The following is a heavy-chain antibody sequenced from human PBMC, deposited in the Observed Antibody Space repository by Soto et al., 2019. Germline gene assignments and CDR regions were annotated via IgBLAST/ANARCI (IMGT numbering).Heavy chain of an antibody. CDR3: AKGSTYSFYFDH. CDR2: IIGNSGTT. Sequence: PGGSLRLSCVASGFSFSSYDMSWVRQAPGKGLEWVSFIIGNSGTTYYADSVKGRFTISRDNSKNTLYLQMSRLEAEDTAAYYCAKGSTYSFYFDHWGQGTLVTVSS. J-gene: IGHJ4*01. CDR1: GFSFSSYD. V-gene: IGHV3-23*01. D-gene: IGHD5-18*01.